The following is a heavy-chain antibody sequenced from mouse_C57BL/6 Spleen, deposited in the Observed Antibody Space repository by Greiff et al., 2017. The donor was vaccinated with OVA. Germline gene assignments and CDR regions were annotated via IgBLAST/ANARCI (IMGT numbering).Heavy chain of an antibody. CDR3: ARGGYFDY. J-gene: IGHJ2*01. V-gene: IGHV1-26*01. CDR2: INPNNGGT. CDR1: GYTFTDYY. Sequence: EVQLQQSGPELVKPGASVKISCKASGYTFTDYYMNWVKQSHGKSLEWIGDINPNNGGTSYNQKFKGKATLTVYKSSSTAYMELRSLTSEDSAVYYCARGGYFDYWGQGTTLTVSS.